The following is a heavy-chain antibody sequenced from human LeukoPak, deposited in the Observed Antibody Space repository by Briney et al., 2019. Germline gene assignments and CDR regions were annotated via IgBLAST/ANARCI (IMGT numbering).Heavy chain of an antibody. CDR3: ARGPDFWSGYFDY. V-gene: IGHV1-69*04. CDR2: IIPILGIA. CDR1: GGTFSSYA. J-gene: IGHJ4*02. D-gene: IGHD3-3*01. Sequence: SVKVSCKASGGTFSSYAISWVRQAPGQGLEWMGRIIPILGIANYAQKFQGRVTITADKSTSTAYMELSSLRSEDTAVYYCARGPDFWSGYFDYWGQGTLVTVSS.